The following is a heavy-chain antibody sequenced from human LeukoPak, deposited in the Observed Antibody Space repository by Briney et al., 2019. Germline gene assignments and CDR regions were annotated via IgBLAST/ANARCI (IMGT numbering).Heavy chain of an antibody. CDR3: ASCDGGGDCLVFGY. D-gene: IGHD2-21*02. CDR1: GYTFTSYG. V-gene: IGHV1-18*01. Sequence: ASVKVSCKASGYTFTSYGISWVRQAPGQGLEWMGWISAYNGNTNYAQKLQGRVTMTTDTSTSTAYMELRSLRSDDTAVYYCASCDGGGDCLVFGYWGQGTLVTVSS. J-gene: IGHJ4*02. CDR2: ISAYNGNT.